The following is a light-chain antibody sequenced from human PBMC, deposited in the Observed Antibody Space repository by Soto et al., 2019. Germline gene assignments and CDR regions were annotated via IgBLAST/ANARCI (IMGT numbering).Light chain of an antibody. CDR3: QQYVSSPPT. V-gene: IGKV3-20*01. CDR2: GAS. CDR1: QSVSSSY. J-gene: IGKJ1*01. Sequence: EIVLTQSPGTLSLSPGERATLSCRASQSVSSSYLAWYQHKPGQAPRLLIYGASTRATGLPDRFSGSGSGTDFTLTISRLEPEDFAVYYCQQYVSSPPTFGQGTKVEIK.